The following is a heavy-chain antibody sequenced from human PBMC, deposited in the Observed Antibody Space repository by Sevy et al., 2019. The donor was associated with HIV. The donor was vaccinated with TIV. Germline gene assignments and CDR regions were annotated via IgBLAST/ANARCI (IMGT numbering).Heavy chain of an antibody. CDR3: AVTKDYFDSSGSPFDY. CDR1: GYTLSEFS. J-gene: IGHJ4*02. Sequence: ASVKVSCKVSGYTLSEFSMHWVRQAPAKGLEWMGSFDPEDGETIYAHNFQGRITMTEDTSTDTAYMELSSLRSEDMAVFYCAVTKDYFDSSGSPFDYWGQGTLVTVSS. V-gene: IGHV1-24*01. D-gene: IGHD3-22*01. CDR2: FDPEDGET.